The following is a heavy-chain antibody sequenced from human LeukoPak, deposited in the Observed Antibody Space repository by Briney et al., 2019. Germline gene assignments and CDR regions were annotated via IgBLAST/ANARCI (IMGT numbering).Heavy chain of an antibody. J-gene: IGHJ6*03. CDR3: ARVVTVASSERRPGYFYMDV. D-gene: IGHD1-1*01. V-gene: IGHV3-21*01. Sequence: PGGSLRLSCAASGLTFSTYSMNWVRQAPGKGLEWVSSISSTRNYIYYAGSVKGRFTISRDSAKNSLYLQMNSLRAEETAIYYCARVVTVASSERRPGYFYMDVWGKGTTVTVSS. CDR2: ISSTRNYI. CDR1: GLTFSTYS.